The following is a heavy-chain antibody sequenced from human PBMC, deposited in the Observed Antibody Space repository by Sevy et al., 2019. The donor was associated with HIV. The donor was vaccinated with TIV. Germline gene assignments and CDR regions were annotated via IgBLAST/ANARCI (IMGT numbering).Heavy chain of an antibody. D-gene: IGHD1-7*01. J-gene: IGHJ6*02. V-gene: IGHV4-59*13. CDR2: IFYSGST. CDR1: GGSISGYF. CDR3: ARGGLELFHYGMDV. Sequence: SETLSLTCTVSGGSISGYFWSWIRQPPGKGLEWIGYIFYSGSTNYNPSLKSRVTISLDTSKNQFSLKLSSVTAADTAVYYCARGGLELFHYGMDVWGQGTTVTVSS.